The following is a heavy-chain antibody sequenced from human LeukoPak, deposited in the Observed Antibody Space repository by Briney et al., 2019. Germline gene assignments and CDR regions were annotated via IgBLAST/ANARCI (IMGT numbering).Heavy chain of an antibody. J-gene: IGHJ4*02. CDR3: ARHSSGWLFDY. D-gene: IGHD6-19*01. V-gene: IGHV4-39*01. CDR1: GGSISSSSYY. CDR2: IYYSGST. Sequence: PSETLSLTRTVSGGSISSSSYYWGWIRQPPGKGLEWIGSIYYSGSTYYNPSLKSRVTISVDTSKNQFSLKLSSVTAADTAVFYCARHSSGWLFDYWGQGTLVTVSS.